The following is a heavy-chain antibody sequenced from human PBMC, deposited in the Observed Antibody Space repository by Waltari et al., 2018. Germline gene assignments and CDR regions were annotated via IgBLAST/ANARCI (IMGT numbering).Heavy chain of an antibody. Sequence: QVQLVQSGAEVKKPGSSVKVSCKASGGTFSSYAISWVRQAPGQGLEWMGGIIPSLGRANYAQKFQGRVTITADESTSTAYMELSSLRSEDTAVYYCASPDPGGHYYDSSGYYTDAFDIWGQGTMVTVSS. CDR3: ASPDPGGHYYDSSGYYTDAFDI. V-gene: IGHV1-69*11. J-gene: IGHJ3*02. CDR1: GGTFSSYA. CDR2: IIPSLGRA. D-gene: IGHD3-22*01.